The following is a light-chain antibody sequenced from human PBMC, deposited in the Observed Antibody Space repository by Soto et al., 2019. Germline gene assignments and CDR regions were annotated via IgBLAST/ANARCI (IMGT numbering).Light chain of an antibody. CDR3: QQPNSPPFT. V-gene: IGKV1-9*01. CDR1: QGISSY. J-gene: IGKJ3*01. Sequence: DIQLTQSPSFLSASVGDRVTITCRASQGISSYLAWYQQKPGKEPKRLIYDASTMQSGVPSRFSGSGSGTEFTLTISSLRPEYFETYYWQQPNSPPFTFGPGTKVDIK. CDR2: DAS.